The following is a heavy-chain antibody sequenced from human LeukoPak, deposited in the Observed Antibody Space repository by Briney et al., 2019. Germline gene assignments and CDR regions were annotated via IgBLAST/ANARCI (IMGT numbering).Heavy chain of an antibody. J-gene: IGHJ3*02. CDR1: GFTFSSYA. Sequence: GGSLRLSCAASGFTFSSYAMHWVRQAPGKGLEWVAVISYDGSNKYYANSVKGRFTISRDNSKNTLYLQMNSLRAEDTTVYYCARDRIAVAGTRYAFDIWGQGTMVTVSS. CDR2: ISYDGSNK. D-gene: IGHD6-19*01. CDR3: ARDRIAVAGTRYAFDI. V-gene: IGHV3-30*04.